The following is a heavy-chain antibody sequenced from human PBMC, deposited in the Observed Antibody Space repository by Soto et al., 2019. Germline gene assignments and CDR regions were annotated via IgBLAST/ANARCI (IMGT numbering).Heavy chain of an antibody. Sequence: ASVKVSCKASGYSFTSYGIPWVRQVPGQGPEWMGWISPYNGRTNYAKNVQGRVVMTTEIYTNIVYFELRSLRPDETAMYYCGRCRTDSYAKDVWGQGTTVAVSS. CDR3: GRCRTDSYAKDV. J-gene: IGHJ6*02. V-gene: IGHV1-18*01. CDR1: GYSFTSYG. D-gene: IGHD5-18*01. CDR2: ISPYNGRT.